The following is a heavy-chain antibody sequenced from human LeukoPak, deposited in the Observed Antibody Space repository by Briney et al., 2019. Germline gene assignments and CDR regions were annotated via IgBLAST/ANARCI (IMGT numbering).Heavy chain of an antibody. CDR3: ARRADYYDSSGYYSAWFDY. V-gene: IGHV4-34*01. D-gene: IGHD3-22*01. CDR2: INHSGST. Sequence: PSETLSLTCAVYGGSFSGYYWSWIRQPPGKGLEWIGEINHSGSTNYNPSLKSRVTISVDTSKNQFSLKLSSVTAADTAVYYCARRADYYDSSGYYSAWFDYWGQGTLVTVSS. CDR1: GGSFSGYY. J-gene: IGHJ4*02.